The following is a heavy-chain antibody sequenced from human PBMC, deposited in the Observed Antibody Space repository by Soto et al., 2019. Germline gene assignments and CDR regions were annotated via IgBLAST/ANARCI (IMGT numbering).Heavy chain of an antibody. D-gene: IGHD6-13*01. V-gene: IGHV5-51*01. CDR2: IYPGDSDT. CDR3: ARQAAAGKYYYAMDV. CDR1: GYSFTPYW. Sequence: GESLKISCKGSGYSFTPYWIGWVRQMPGKGLEGMVIIYPGDSDTRYSPSFQGQVTISADKSINTTYLQWSSLKASDTAIYYCARQAAAGKYYYAMDVWGQGTTVTVSS. J-gene: IGHJ6*02.